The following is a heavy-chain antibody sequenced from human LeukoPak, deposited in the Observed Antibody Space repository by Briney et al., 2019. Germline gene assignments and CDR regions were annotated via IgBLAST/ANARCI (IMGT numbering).Heavy chain of an antibody. CDR3: ARMILLLGDVLTVPPRGFDY. V-gene: IGHV1-2*02. J-gene: IGHJ4*02. CDR1: GYTFTAYY. CDR2: IDPKTGGT. D-gene: IGHD3-9*01. Sequence: ASVKVSCKASGYTFTAYYMHWVRQAPGQGLEWMGWIDPKTGGTNYAQKQNFQGRITMTRDTSISTAYMELTRLTSDDTAVYYCARMILLLGDVLTVPPRGFDYWGQGTLVTVSS.